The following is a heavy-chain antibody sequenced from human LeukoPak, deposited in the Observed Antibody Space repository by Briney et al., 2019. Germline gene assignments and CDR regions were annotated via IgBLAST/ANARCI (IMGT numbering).Heavy chain of an antibody. CDR3: ARTAAAGIVGY. D-gene: IGHD6-13*01. V-gene: IGHV4-34*01. CDR2: INHSGST. CDR1: GGSFSGYY. Sequence: SETLSLTCAVYGGSFSGYYWSWIRQPPGKGLEWIGEINHSGSTNYNPSLKSRVTISVDTSKNQFSLKLSSVTAADTAVYYCARTAAAGIVGYWGQGTLVTVSS. J-gene: IGHJ4*02.